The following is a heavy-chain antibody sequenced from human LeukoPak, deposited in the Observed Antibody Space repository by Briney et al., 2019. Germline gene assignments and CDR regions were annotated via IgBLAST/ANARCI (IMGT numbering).Heavy chain of an antibody. Sequence: PGGSLRLSCAASGFTFSGYTMSWVRKAPGKGPEWVSAVSGSGEKTYYADSVKGRFTISRDNSKGTLYLQINNLGAEDSALYYCARDFYDSTGYYYDYWGQGTLVTVSS. J-gene: IGHJ4*02. CDR1: GFTFSGYT. V-gene: IGHV3-23*01. D-gene: IGHD3-22*01. CDR2: VSGSGEKT. CDR3: ARDFYDSTGYYYDY.